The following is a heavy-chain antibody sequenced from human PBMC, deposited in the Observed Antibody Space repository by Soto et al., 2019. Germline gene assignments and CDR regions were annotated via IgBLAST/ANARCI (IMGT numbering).Heavy chain of an antibody. J-gene: IGHJ4*02. Sequence: QVQLVQSGAEVKRPGSSVKVSCKASGDTFNFYSINWVRQAPGLGLEWMGRVNPIVSMSNYAQKFQGRVTMTADKSTSTAYMELSSLRSEDTAFYYCASSYGSGYRAFDSWGQGALVTVSS. CDR2: VNPIVSMS. CDR1: GDTFNFYS. D-gene: IGHD3-10*01. V-gene: IGHV1-69*02. CDR3: ASSYGSGYRAFDS.